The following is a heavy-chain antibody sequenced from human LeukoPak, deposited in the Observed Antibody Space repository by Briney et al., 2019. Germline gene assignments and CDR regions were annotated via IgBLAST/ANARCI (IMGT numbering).Heavy chain of an antibody. Sequence: PSETLSLTCTVSGASISSSSYYWGWIRQPPGKGLEWIGNIYYSGSTYYNPSLKSRVTISIDTSKNQFSLKLSSVTAADTAVYYCARLYRETTVVKLASWFDPWGQGTLVTVSS. V-gene: IGHV4-39*07. J-gene: IGHJ5*02. CDR3: ARLYRETTVVKLASWFDP. D-gene: IGHD4-23*01. CDR1: GASISSSSYY. CDR2: IYYSGST.